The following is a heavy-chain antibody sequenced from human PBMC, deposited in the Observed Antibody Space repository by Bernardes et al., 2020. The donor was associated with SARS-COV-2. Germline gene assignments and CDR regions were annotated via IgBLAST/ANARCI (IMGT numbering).Heavy chain of an antibody. Sequence: GRSLRRSCAASGFTFSNYAMSWVRQAPGKGLEWVSAITGNGGRTYHADSVKGRFTISRDNSKNTLYLQMNSLRAEDTAKYYCAKAPHTSSGYSGTYLDLRGQGTQVNGSS. J-gene: IGHJ4*02. CDR1: GFTFSNYA. D-gene: IGHD3-22*01. CDR2: ITGNGGRT. CDR3: AKAPHTSSGYSGTYLDL. V-gene: IGHV3-23*01.